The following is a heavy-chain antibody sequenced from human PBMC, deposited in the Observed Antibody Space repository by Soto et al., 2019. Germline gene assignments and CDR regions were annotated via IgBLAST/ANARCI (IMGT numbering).Heavy chain of an antibody. CDR1: GFNINNYG. V-gene: IGHV3-23*01. CDR3: AKDVNYDILAGYYYY. Sequence: GGSLRLSCAASGFNINNYGMSWVRQAPGKGLEWVSTIRGNGGSTYYADSVKGRFTISRDDSKNTLYLQMKSLRADDTAVYYCAKDVNYDILAGYYYYWGQGTLVTVSS. J-gene: IGHJ4*02. D-gene: IGHD3-9*01. CDR2: IRGNGGST.